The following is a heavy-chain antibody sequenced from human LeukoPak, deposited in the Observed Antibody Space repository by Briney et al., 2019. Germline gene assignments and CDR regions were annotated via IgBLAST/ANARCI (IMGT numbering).Heavy chain of an antibody. J-gene: IGHJ4*02. CDR2: MNPGSGNI. V-gene: IGHV1-8*01. CDR3: AREPRRFGD. D-gene: IGHD3-10*01. Sequence: GASVKVSCKASGYTFTSYDINWVRQASGQGLEWVGYMNPGSGNIVLAQNFQGRVTVTTNNYINTAYMELSSLRFEDTAVYYCAREPRRFGDWGQGTLVTVSS. CDR1: GYTFTSYD.